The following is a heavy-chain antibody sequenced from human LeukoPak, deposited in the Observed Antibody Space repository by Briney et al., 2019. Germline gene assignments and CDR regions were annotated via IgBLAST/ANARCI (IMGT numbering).Heavy chain of an antibody. V-gene: IGHV3-73*01. CDR1: GFTFSGSA. Sequence: GVSLRLSCAASGFTFSGSAMHWVRQASGKGLEWVGRIRSKANSYATAYAASVKGRFTISRDDSKNTAYLQMNSLKTEDTAVYYCTSAGCSSTSCYRMNDYWGQGTLVTVSS. CDR3: TSAGCSSTSCYRMNDY. D-gene: IGHD2-2*01. CDR2: IRSKANSYAT. J-gene: IGHJ4*02.